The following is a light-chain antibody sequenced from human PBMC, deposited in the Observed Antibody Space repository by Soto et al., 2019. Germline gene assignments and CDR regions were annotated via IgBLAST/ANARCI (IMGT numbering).Light chain of an antibody. CDR3: QQYDNPPPYT. V-gene: IGKV1-33*01. CDR2: DAS. J-gene: IGKJ2*01. CDR1: QNISNY. Sequence: DIQMTQSPSSLSASVGDRVTITCQASQNISNYLNWYQQKPGKTPKLLIYDASNLETGVPTRFSGSGSGTDFTFTISSLPAEDIATYYCQQYDNPPPYTFGQGTKLEIK.